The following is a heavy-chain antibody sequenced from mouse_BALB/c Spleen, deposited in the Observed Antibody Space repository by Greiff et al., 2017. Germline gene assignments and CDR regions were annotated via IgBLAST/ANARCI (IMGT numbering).Heavy chain of an antibody. D-gene: IGHD2-3*01. J-gene: IGHJ1*01. CDR2: IWSGGST. V-gene: IGHV2-5-1*01. CDR3: ATYDGAGGYFDV. CDR1: GFSLTSYG. Sequence: QVQLKESGPSLVQPSQSLSITCTVSGFSLTSYGVHWVRQSPGKGLEWLGVIWSGGSTDYNAAFMSRLSITKDNSKSQVFFKMNSLQADDTAIYYGATYDGAGGYFDVWGEGTTVTVSA.